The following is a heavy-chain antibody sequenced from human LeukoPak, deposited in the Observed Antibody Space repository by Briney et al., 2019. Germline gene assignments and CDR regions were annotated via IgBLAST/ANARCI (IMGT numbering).Heavy chain of an antibody. D-gene: IGHD3-22*01. J-gene: IGHJ4*02. V-gene: IGHV3-23*01. CDR3: AKDFGDWYDSSGYYYYFDY. Sequence: GGSLRLSCAASGFTFSSYAMSWVRQAPGKGLEWVSAISGSGGSTYYADSVKGRFTISRDSSKNTLYLQMNSLRAEDTAVYYCAKDFGDWYDSSGYYYYFDYWGQGTLVTVSS. CDR1: GFTFSSYA. CDR2: ISGSGGST.